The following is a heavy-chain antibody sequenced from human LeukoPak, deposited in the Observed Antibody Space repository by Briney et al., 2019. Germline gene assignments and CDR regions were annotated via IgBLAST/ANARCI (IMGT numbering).Heavy chain of an antibody. CDR3: ARDSGDYYGSGNYNY. J-gene: IGHJ4*02. D-gene: IGHD3-10*01. V-gene: IGHV3-33*08. Sequence: GGSLRLSCAASGFTFSSYTMSWVRQAPGKGLEWVAVIWYDGSNKHYADSVKGRFTISRDNSKNTLYLQMNSLRAEDTAVYYCARDSGDYYGSGNYNYWGQGTLVTVSS. CDR1: GFTFSSYT. CDR2: IWYDGSNK.